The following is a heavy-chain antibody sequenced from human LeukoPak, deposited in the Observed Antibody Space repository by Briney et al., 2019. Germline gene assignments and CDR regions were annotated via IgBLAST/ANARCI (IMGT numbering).Heavy chain of an antibody. Sequence: GASVKVSCKASGDTFTSYDIDWVRQATGQGLECIGWMNPNSGNTGYAQKFQGRVTITRNTSISTAYMELSSLRSEDTAVYYCARECGGSSTSCSWKYNWFDPWGQGTLVTVSS. CDR3: ARECGGSSTSCSWKYNWFDP. D-gene: IGHD2-2*01. CDR2: MNPNSGNT. V-gene: IGHV1-8*03. CDR1: GDTFTSYD. J-gene: IGHJ5*02.